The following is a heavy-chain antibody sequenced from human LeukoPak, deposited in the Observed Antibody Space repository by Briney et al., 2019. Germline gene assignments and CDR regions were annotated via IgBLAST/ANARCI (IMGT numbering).Heavy chain of an antibody. Sequence: SETLSLTCAVYGGSFSGYYWSWVRQPPGKGLEWIGEINHSGSTNYNPSLKSRVTISVDTSKNQFSLKLSSVTAADTAVYYCARRRVASTFDYWGQGTLVTVSS. D-gene: IGHD5-12*01. V-gene: IGHV4-34*01. CDR1: GGSFSGYY. CDR2: INHSGST. J-gene: IGHJ4*02. CDR3: ARRRVASTFDY.